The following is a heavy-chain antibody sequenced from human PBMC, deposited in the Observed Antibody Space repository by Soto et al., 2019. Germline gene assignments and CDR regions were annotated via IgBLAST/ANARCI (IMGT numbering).Heavy chain of an antibody. CDR2: IYYSGST. CDR1: GGSISSGGYY. D-gene: IGHD2-2*01. J-gene: IGHJ6*02. Sequence: QVQLQESGPGLVKPSQTLSLTCTVSGGSISSGGYYWSWIRQHPGKGLEWIGYIYYSGSTYYNPSLKGRVTISVDTSKNQFSLKLSSVTAADTAVYYCARGSTRQDYYYGMDVWGQGTTVTVSS. CDR3: ARGSTRQDYYYGMDV. V-gene: IGHV4-31*03.